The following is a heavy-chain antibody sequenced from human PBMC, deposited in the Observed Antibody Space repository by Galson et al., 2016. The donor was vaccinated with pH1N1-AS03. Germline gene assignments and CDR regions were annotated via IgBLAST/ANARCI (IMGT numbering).Heavy chain of an antibody. J-gene: IGHJ4*02. Sequence: SLRLSCAASGFTFSTYGMHWVRQAPGKGLDWVSFIRNDGSKKNYADSVKGRFTISRDNSKNTLYLQMNSLRAEDTAVYYCARDQGYCSGGHCLVYFDYWGQGTLVTVSS. V-gene: IGHV3-30*02. CDR2: IRNDGSKK. D-gene: IGHD2-15*01. CDR3: ARDQGYCSGGHCLVYFDY. CDR1: GFTFSTYG.